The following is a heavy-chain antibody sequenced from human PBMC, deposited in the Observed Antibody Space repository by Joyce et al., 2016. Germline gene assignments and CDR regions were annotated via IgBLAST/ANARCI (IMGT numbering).Heavy chain of an antibody. V-gene: IGHV1-3*01. CDR3: ARASHGWYFDP. CDR1: GFTFTDYA. Sequence: SGASVKVSCKASGFTFTDYAIYWVRQGPGQTLEWMGWIKAGDGDIKYSQKFQGRATFARDTSATTVYMELTSLRFEDTAVYYCARASHGWYFDPWGQGTLVTVSS. CDR2: IKAGDGDI. J-gene: IGHJ5*02. D-gene: IGHD6-19*01.